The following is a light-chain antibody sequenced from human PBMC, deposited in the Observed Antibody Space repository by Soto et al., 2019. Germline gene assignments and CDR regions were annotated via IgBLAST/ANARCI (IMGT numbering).Light chain of an antibody. J-gene: IGKJ2*01. CDR3: QHGYVAPYN. CDR1: QDINVY. Sequence: EIQMTQSPSYVSASIGDTVTISCRASQDINVYLNWYQQKPGEVPKLLIYSASSLHSGVPSRFTGSGSETDFTLTIRSLQPEDFATYYCQHGYVAPYNFGQGTKVDIK. CDR2: SAS. V-gene: IGKV1-39*01.